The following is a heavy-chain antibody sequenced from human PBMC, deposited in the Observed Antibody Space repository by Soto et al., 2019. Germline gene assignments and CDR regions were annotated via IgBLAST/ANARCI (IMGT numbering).Heavy chain of an antibody. J-gene: IGHJ6*02. CDR2: TYYSGST. CDR3: ARRSRDFWSGYPPYGMDV. D-gene: IGHD3-3*01. V-gene: IGHV4-61*01. CDR1: GGSVSSGSYY. Sequence: QVQLQESGPGLVKPSETLSLTCTVSGGSVSSGSYYWSWIRQPPGKGLEWIGYTYYSGSTNYNPSLQSRVTISVDPSKNQFSLKLSSVTAADTAVYYCARRSRDFWSGYPPYGMDVWGQGTTVTVSS.